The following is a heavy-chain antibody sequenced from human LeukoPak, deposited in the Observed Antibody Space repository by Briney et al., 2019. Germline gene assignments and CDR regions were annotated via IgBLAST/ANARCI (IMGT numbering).Heavy chain of an antibody. CDR1: GFTFSSSW. CDR3: AELGITMIGGV. J-gene: IGHJ6*04. D-gene: IGHD3-10*02. V-gene: IGHV3-7*01. Sequence: PGGSLRLSCAASGFTFSSSWMTWVRQAPGKGLEWLANIKGDGSGKNYVDSVKGRFTISRDNAKNSLYLQMNSLRAEDTAVYYCAELGITMIGGVWGKGTTVTISS. CDR2: IKGDGSGK.